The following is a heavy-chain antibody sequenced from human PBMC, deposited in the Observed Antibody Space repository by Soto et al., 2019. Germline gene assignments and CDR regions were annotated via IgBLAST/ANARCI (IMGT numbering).Heavy chain of an antibody. CDR2: IYYSGST. CDR1: GGSISSSIYY. CDR3: ARDPNYDFWSGYYFSYYGMDV. Sequence: LCLTCTVPGGSISSSIYYWGWMRQPPGTGGEWSGSIYYSGSTYYNPSLKSRVTISVDTSKNQFSLKLSSVTAADTAVYYCARDPNYDFWSGYYFSYYGMDVWGQGTTVTVSS. J-gene: IGHJ6*02. D-gene: IGHD3-3*01. V-gene: IGHV4-39*02.